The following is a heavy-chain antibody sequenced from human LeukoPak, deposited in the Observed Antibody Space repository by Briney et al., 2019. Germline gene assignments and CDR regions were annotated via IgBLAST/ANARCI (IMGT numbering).Heavy chain of an antibody. CDR2: IESDGSST. CDR3: GKDLPPGGGVDY. Sequence: GGSLRLSCAASGFTFSSHWMHWVRQAPGKGLVWVSRIESDGSSTSYADSVKGRFTISRDNSKNTLYLQMSSLRAEDTAVYYCGKDLPPGGGVDYWGQGTLVTVSS. CDR1: GFTFSSHW. J-gene: IGHJ4*02. D-gene: IGHD3-10*01. V-gene: IGHV3-74*01.